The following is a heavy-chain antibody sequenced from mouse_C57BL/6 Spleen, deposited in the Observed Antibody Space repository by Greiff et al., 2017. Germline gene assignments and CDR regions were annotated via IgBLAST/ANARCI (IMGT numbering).Heavy chain of an antibody. V-gene: IGHV1-9*01. CDR1: GYTFTGYW. Sequence: VQLQQSGAELMKPGASVKLSCKATGYTFTGYWIEWVKQRPGHGLEWIGEILPGSGSTNYNEKFKGKATFTADTSSNTAYMQLSSLTTEDSAIYYCVKEGVYYGSSYEDYWGQGTTLTVSS. D-gene: IGHD1-1*01. CDR3: VKEGVYYGSSYEDY. CDR2: ILPGSGST. J-gene: IGHJ2*01.